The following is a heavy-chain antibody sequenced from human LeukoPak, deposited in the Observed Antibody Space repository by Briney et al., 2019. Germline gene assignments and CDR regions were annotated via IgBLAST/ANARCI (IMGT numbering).Heavy chain of an antibody. J-gene: IGHJ4*02. V-gene: IGHV4-34*01. D-gene: IGHD1-26*01. CDR1: GGSFSGYY. Sequence: PSETLSLTCAVYGGSFSGYYRSWIRQPPGKGLEWIGEINHSGSTNYNPSLKSRVTISVDTSKNQFSLKLSSVTAADTAVYYCARSLGSSGIIGYWGQGTLVTVSS. CDR3: ARSLGSSGIIGY. CDR2: INHSGST.